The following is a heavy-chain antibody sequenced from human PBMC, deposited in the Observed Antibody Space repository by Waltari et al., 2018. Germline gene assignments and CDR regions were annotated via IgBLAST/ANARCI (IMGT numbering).Heavy chain of an antibody. D-gene: IGHD3-10*01. CDR3: ASGRVSPWFGELGGDAFDI. Sequence: QVQLQESGPGLVKPSQTLPLTCPVSGGSIRSGGFYWSSIRQHPGKGLGWIGYIYHSGSTYYNPSRKSRVTISVDTSKNQFSLRLSSVTAADTAVYYCASGRVSPWFGELGGDAFDIWGQGTMVTVSS. CDR1: GGSIRSGGFY. CDR2: IYHSGST. V-gene: IGHV4-31*03. J-gene: IGHJ3*02.